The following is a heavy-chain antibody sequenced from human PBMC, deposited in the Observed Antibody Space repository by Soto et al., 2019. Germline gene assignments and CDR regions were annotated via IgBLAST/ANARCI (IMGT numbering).Heavy chain of an antibody. J-gene: IGHJ6*02. CDR1: GPTFTSYA. CDR3: ARGTLYYDFWSGYYGTYYYGMGV. V-gene: IGHV7-4-1*01. CDR2: INTNTGNP. Sequence: EKASSKASGPTFTSYAMNWVRQAPGQGLEWMGWINTNTGNPTYAQGFTGRFVFSLDTSVSTAYLQICSLKAEDTAVYYCARGTLYYDFWSGYYGTYYYGMGVWGQGTTVTVSS. D-gene: IGHD3-3*01.